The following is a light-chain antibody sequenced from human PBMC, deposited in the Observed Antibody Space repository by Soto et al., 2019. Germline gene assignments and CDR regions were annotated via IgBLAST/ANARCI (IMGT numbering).Light chain of an antibody. CDR3: QQTYDTPPYT. CDR2: AAY. CDR1: QSISIY. J-gene: IGKJ2*01. Sequence: DIQMTQSPSSLSASVGDRVTITCRASQSISIYVNWYQQKPGRAPNLLIYAAYTLQSGVPSRFSGSGSGTDFTLTISSLQPEDFATYYCQQTYDTPPYTFGQGTKLEIK. V-gene: IGKV1-39*01.